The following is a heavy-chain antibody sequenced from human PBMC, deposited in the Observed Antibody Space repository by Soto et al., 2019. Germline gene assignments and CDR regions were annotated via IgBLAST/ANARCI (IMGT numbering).Heavy chain of an antibody. J-gene: IGHJ4*02. V-gene: IGHV4-30-4*01. D-gene: IGHD2-15*01. Sequence: ASETLSLNCTVSGGSLSSGNYYWSWIRQPPGKGLEWIGFISYSGSAYYNPSLKSRVTISVDTSKNQFSLNLSFVTAADTAVYYCATMGTPATGLYYFDYWGQGTLVTVSS. CDR3: ATMGTPATGLYYFDY. CDR2: ISYSGSA. CDR1: GGSLSSGNYY.